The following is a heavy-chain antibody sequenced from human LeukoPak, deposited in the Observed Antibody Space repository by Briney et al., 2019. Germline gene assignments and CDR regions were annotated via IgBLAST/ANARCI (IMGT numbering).Heavy chain of an antibody. D-gene: IGHD7-27*01. CDR2: ISGSGGST. V-gene: IGHV3-23*01. CDR1: GFTVSSNY. Sequence: GGSLRLSCAASGFTVSSNYMSWVRQAPGKGLEWVSAISGSGGSTYYADSVKGRFTISRDNSKNTLYLQMNSLRPEDTAVYYCAKEFSATPRAAAQTGDAFDVWGQGTMVTVSS. J-gene: IGHJ3*01. CDR3: AKEFSATPRAAAQTGDAFDV.